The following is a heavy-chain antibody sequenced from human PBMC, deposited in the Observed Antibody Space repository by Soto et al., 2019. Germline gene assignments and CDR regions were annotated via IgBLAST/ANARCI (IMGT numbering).Heavy chain of an antibody. CDR2: IYYSGST. J-gene: IGHJ4*02. D-gene: IGHD3-16*01. CDR1: GGSISSSSYY. CDR3: ARRGGDGRYCDY. V-gene: IGHV4-39*01. Sequence: QLQLQESGPGLVKPSETLSLTCTVSGGSISSSSYYWGWIRQPPGKGLEWIGSIYYSGSTYYNPSLKSRVPMSVDTSKNQFSLRLSSVTAADTAVYYCARRGGDGRYCDYWGQGTLVTVSS.